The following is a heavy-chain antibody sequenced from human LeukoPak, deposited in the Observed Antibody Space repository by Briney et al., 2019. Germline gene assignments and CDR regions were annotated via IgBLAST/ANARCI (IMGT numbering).Heavy chain of an antibody. D-gene: IGHD2/OR15-2a*01. CDR1: GYTFITYS. CDR3: ARSSNIPFDY. CDR2: INGDTGNT. J-gene: IGHJ4*02. V-gene: IGHV1-3*01. Sequence: GASVKVSCKASGYTFITYSIHWVRQAPAQRLEWMGWINGDTGNTMYSQKFQGRVTFTRDTGASTAYMEVNSLRSEDTALYYCARSSNIPFDYWGQGTLVTVSS.